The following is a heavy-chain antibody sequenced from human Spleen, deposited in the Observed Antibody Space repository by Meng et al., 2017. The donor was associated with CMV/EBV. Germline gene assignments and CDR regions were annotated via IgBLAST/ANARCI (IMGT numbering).Heavy chain of an antibody. Sequence: GESLKISCAASGFNYYGYWMTWVRQAPGKGLEWVGFIRSKAYGGTTEYAASVKGRFTISRDDSKSIAYVQMNSLKTEDTAVYYCTRSFQLLNYYFYGMDVWGQGTTVTVSS. J-gene: IGHJ6*02. CDR2: IRSKAYGGTT. D-gene: IGHD2-2*01. CDR3: TRSFQLLNYYFYGMDV. CDR1: GFNYYGYW. V-gene: IGHV3-49*04.